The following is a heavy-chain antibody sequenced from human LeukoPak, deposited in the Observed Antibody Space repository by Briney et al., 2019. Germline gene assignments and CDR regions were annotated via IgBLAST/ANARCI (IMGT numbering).Heavy chain of an antibody. CDR1: GFTFSSYS. Sequence: PGGSLRLSCAASGFTFSSYSMNWVRQAPGKGLEWVSSISSSSSYIYYADSVKGRFTISRDNAKNSLYLQMNSLRAEDTAVYYCARDSDPTLGSYYYGSGSINFFDYWGQGTLVTVSS. D-gene: IGHD3-10*01. CDR2: ISSSSSYI. J-gene: IGHJ4*02. V-gene: IGHV3-21*01. CDR3: ARDSDPTLGSYYYGSGSINFFDY.